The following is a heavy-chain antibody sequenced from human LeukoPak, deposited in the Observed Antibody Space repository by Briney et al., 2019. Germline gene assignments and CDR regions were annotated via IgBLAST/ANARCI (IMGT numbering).Heavy chain of an antibody. D-gene: IGHD4-17*01. CDR2: ISAYNGNT. J-gene: IGHJ4*02. CDR1: GYTFTSYD. V-gene: IGHV1-18*01. Sequence: ASVKVSCKASGYTFTSYDINWVRQATGQGLEWMGWISAYNGNTNYAQKLQGRVTMTTDTSTSTAYMELRSLRSDDTAVYYCARDAYYGDQPLHYFDYWGQGTLVTVSS. CDR3: ARDAYYGDQPLHYFDY.